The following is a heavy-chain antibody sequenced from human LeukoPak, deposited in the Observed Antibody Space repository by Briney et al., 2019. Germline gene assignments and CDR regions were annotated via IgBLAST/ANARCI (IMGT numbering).Heavy chain of an antibody. D-gene: IGHD2-2*01. V-gene: IGHV1-69*04. CDR1: GGTFSSYA. Sequence: GASVKVSCKASGGTFSSYAISWVRQAPGQGLEWMGRIIPILGIANYAQKFQGRVTITADKSTSTAYMELGSLRSEDTAVYYCARVPADNYYYYGMDVWAKGPRSPSP. CDR3: ARVPADNYYYYGMDV. J-gene: IGHJ6*02. CDR2: IIPILGIA.